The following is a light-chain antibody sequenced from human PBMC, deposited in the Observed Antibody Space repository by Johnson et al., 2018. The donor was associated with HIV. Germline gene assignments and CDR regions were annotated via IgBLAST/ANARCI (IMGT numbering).Light chain of an antibody. J-gene: IGLJ1*01. V-gene: IGLV1-51*01. CDR3: GTWDNSLSAGV. CDR1: SSNIGNNY. CDR2: DNH. Sequence: QSVLTQPPSVSAAPGQKVTISCSGSSSNIGNNYVSWYQQLPGTAPKLLIYDNHKRPSGIPDRFSGSKSGTSATLGITGLQTGEEADYYCGTWDNSLSAGVFGTGTKVTVL.